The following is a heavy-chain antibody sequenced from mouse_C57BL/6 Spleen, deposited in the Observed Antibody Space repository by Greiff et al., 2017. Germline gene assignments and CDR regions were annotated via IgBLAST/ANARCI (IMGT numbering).Heavy chain of an antibody. V-gene: IGHV3-6*01. Sequence: VQLQQSGPGLVKPSQSLSLTCSVTGYSITSGYYWNWIRQFPGNKLEWMGYISYDGSNNYNPSLKNRISITRDTSKNQFFLKLNSVTTEDTATYYCARGFYDGYLYWYFDVWGTGTTVTVSS. CDR1: GYSITSGYY. CDR3: ARGFYDGYLYWYFDV. D-gene: IGHD2-3*01. CDR2: ISYDGSN. J-gene: IGHJ1*03.